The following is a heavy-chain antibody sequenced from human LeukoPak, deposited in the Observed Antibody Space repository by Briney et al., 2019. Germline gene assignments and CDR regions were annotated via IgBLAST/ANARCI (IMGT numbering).Heavy chain of an antibody. Sequence: GGSLRLSCAASGFTFSNYAMTWVRQAPGKGLEWVSGISGRGDYTYYADSVRGRFTISRDNSKNTVYLQMNSLRAEDTAVCYCAKMEGYYFGSGSYSLDYWGQGTLVTVSS. CDR3: AKMEGYYFGSGSYSLDY. J-gene: IGHJ4*02. CDR2: ISGRGDYT. V-gene: IGHV3-23*01. CDR1: GFTFSNYA. D-gene: IGHD3-10*01.